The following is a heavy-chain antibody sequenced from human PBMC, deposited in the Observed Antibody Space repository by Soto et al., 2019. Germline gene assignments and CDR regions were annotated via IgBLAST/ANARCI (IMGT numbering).Heavy chain of an antibody. V-gene: IGHV4-59*01. CDR3: ASSGIVGREVNTWFDP. CDR2: ISYRGST. D-gene: IGHD3-22*01. CDR1: AGSLTTSY. Sequence: PXGTLSLTCTVSAGSLTTSYWSWIRQPVGKALEWIGYISYRGSTNYNPSLKSRLTISIDTSKSQISLKLTSMTTADTAVYYCASSGIVGREVNTWFDPWGQGTLVTVPS. J-gene: IGHJ5*02.